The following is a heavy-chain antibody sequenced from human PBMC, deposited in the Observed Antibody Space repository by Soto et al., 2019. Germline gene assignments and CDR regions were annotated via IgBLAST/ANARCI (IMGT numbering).Heavy chain of an antibody. CDR2: MNPNSGNT. V-gene: IGHV1-8*01. Sequence: QVQLVQSGAEVKKPGASVKVSCKASGYTFTSYDINWVRQATGQGLEWMGWMNPNSGNTGYAQKFQGRVTMTRNTSISKAYMELSSLRSEDKAVYYCAGGGYFSGGSCQDYWGQGTLVTVSS. D-gene: IGHD2-15*01. J-gene: IGHJ4*02. CDR1: GYTFTSYD. CDR3: AGGGYFSGGSCQDY.